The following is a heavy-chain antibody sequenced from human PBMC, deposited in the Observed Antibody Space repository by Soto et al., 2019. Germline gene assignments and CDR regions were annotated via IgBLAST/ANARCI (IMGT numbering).Heavy chain of an antibody. CDR1: GYTFTNYY. D-gene: IGHD7-27*01. Sequence: ASVKVSCKASGYTFTNYYMHWVRQAPGQGLEWMGIIKPHGGSTSYAQKFQGRVTMSSDTSTSTVYMDLSSLRSEDTAVYYCARDDFGNLGLDYWGQGTLVTVSS. CDR3: ARDDFGNLGLDY. V-gene: IGHV1-46*01. CDR2: IKPHGGST. J-gene: IGHJ4*02.